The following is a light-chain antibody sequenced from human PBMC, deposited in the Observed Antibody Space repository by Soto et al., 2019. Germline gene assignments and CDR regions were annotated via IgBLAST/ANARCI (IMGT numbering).Light chain of an antibody. CDR3: QQYSNSPRT. Sequence: IVLTRSPGTLSLYPGERATLSCRASQSVSSSFLAWYQQKPGQAPRLLIYGASSRATGIPDRFSGGGSGTDFTLTISRLETADFAVYYCQQYSNSPRTFGQGTRVDI. CDR1: QSVSSSF. J-gene: IGKJ1*01. CDR2: GAS. V-gene: IGKV3-20*01.